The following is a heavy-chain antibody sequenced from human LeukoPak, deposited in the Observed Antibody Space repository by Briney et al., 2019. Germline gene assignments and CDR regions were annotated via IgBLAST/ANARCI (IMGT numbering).Heavy chain of an antibody. V-gene: IGHV4-31*03. CDR2: IYYSGST. J-gene: IGHJ5*02. D-gene: IGHD2-2*01. CDR3: ARALGYCSSTSCSRARPVGPWFDP. CDR1: GGSISSGGSY. Sequence: PSQTLSLTCTVSGGSISSGGSYWSWIRQHPGKGLEWIGYIYYSGSTYYNPSLKSRVTISVDTSKNQFSLKLSSVTAADTAVYYCARALGYCSSTSCSRARPVGPWFDPWGQGTLVTVSS.